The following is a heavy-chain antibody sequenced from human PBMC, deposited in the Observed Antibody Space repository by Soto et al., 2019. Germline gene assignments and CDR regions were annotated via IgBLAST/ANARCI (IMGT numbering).Heavy chain of an antibody. CDR2: FDPEDGET. J-gene: IGHJ4*02. CDR3: ATGLGVVIRVPFDY. Sequence: GASVKVSCKVSGYTLTELSMHWVRQAPGKGLEWMGGFDPEDGETIYAQKFQGRVTMTEDTSTDTAYMELSSLRSEDTAVYYCATGLGVVIRVPFDYWGQGTLVTVSS. D-gene: IGHD3-3*01. CDR1: GYTLTELS. V-gene: IGHV1-24*01.